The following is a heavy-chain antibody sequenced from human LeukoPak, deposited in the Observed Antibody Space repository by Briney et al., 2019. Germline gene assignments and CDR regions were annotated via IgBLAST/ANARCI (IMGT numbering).Heavy chain of an antibody. D-gene: IGHD3-16*01. J-gene: IGHJ4*02. Sequence: SGGSLRLSCAASAFTFRNASMSWVRPAPGKGREWGSSISSSSSYIYYAESVKGRFTISRDNANNSLYLQMNSLRAEDTAVYYCASSDLVWDYWGQGTLVSVSS. CDR2: ISSSSSYI. V-gene: IGHV3-21*01. CDR1: AFTFRNAS. CDR3: ASSDLVWDY.